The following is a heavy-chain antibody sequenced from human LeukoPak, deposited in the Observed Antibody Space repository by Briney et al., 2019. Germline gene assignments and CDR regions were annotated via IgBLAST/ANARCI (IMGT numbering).Heavy chain of an antibody. V-gene: IGHV1-2*02. CDR3: ARVLAYYDSGTYPRARPFDI. D-gene: IGHD3-10*01. CDR2: INPNSGGT. Sequence: ASVTVSCKASGYTFTGFYMHWVRQAPGQGLEWMGWINPNSGGTNYAQKFQGRVTMTRDTSISTAYLELSRLRSDDTAVYYCARVLAYYDSGTYPRARPFDIWGQGTMVTVSS. CDR1: GYTFTGFY. J-gene: IGHJ3*02.